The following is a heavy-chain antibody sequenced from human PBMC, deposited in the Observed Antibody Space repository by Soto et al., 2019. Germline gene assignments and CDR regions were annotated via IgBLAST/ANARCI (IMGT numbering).Heavy chain of an antibody. J-gene: IGHJ6*02. CDR1: GGSVSSGSYY. D-gene: IGHD3-10*01. V-gene: IGHV4-61*01. CDR2: IYYSGST. Sequence: SETLSLTCTVSGGSVSSGSYYWSWIRQPPGKGLEWIGYIYYSGSTNYNPSLKSRVTISVDTSKNQFSLKLSSVTAADTAVYYCARELRPLPWFGEPHTDGMGGWGQGTTIIVSS. CDR3: ARELRPLPWFGEPHTDGMGG.